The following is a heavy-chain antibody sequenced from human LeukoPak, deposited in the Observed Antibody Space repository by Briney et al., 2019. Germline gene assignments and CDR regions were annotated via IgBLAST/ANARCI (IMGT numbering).Heavy chain of an antibody. CDR2: ITSGGKTP. J-gene: IGHJ3*02. D-gene: IGHD1-26*01. CDR3: ASPSRGYSDAFDI. Sequence: GRSLRLSCTASGFTFSDYYMTWIRQAPGKGLEWISYITSGGKTPYYADSVKGRFTISRDNAKNSLYLQMNSLRAEDTAVYYCASPSRGYSDAFDIWGQGTMVTVSS. V-gene: IGHV3-11*04. CDR1: GFTFSDYY.